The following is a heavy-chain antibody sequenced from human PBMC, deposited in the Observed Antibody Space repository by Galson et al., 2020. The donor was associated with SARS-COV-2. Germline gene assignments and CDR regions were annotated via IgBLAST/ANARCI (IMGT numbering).Heavy chain of an antibody. V-gene: IGHV3-23*01. D-gene: IGHD5-18*01. Sequence: GGSLRLSCAASGFTFDNYDMSWVRQAPGKGLEWVSSISRSGVGTFYADSVKGRFTISRDNAKNTLSLQMTSLRADDTALYYCAKDPGYSYGTYFDYWRQGTLVTVSS. CDR1: GFTFDNYD. CDR2: ISRSGVGT. CDR3: AKDPGYSYGTYFDY. J-gene: IGHJ4*02.